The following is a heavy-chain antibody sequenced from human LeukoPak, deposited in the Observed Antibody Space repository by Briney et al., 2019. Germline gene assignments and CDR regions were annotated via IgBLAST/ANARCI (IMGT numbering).Heavy chain of an antibody. CDR3: AQSVGATVD. CDR1: GFTFDDYG. V-gene: IGHV3-20*04. D-gene: IGHD1-26*01. Sequence: GGSLRLSCAASGFTFDDYGMSWVRQAPGKGLEWVSGINWNGGSTGYADSVKGRSTISRDNSKNTLYLQMNSLRAEDTAVYYCAQSVGATVDWGQGTLVTVSS. J-gene: IGHJ4*02. CDR2: INWNGGST.